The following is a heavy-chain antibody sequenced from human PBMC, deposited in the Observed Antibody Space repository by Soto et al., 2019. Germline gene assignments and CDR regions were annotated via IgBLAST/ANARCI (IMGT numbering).Heavy chain of an antibody. CDR1: GFTFSNFG. D-gene: IGHD1-26*01. J-gene: IGHJ4*02. V-gene: IGHV3-30*18. CDR3: ANQSAGWEHHSFVY. CDR2: ISDDGTEK. Sequence: QVQLVESGGGVVQPGRSLRLSCAASGFTFSNFGMHWVRQTPGRGLEWVADISDDGTEKNYADSVKGRFTISRDNTNNPMYLQLSSLRSSDTAVYYCANQSAGWEHHSFVYWGPGTLLTVSS.